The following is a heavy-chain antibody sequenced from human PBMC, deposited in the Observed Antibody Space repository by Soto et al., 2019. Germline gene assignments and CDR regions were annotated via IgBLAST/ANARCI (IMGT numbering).Heavy chain of an antibody. Sequence: GGSLRLSCAASGFTVSSNYMSWVRQAPGKGLEWVSVIYSGGSTYYADSVKGRFTISRHNSKNTLYLQMNSLRAEDTAVYYCARAGPGRERWGDNYYYYMDVWGKGTTVTVSS. CDR1: GFTVSSNY. D-gene: IGHD1-26*01. CDR2: IYSGGST. CDR3: ARAGPGRERWGDNYYYYMDV. J-gene: IGHJ6*03. V-gene: IGHV3-53*04.